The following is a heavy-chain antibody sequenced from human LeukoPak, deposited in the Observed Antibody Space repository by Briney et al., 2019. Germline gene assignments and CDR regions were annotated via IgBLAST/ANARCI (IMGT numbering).Heavy chain of an antibody. CDR3: ARESRGAMDV. Sequence: GGSLRLSCAASGFTFSSYGMHWVRQAPGKGLEWVTLIWYDGSKKYYADSVKGRFTISRDNYKNTLYLQMNSLRAEDTAVYYCARESRGAMDVWGQGTTVTVSS. V-gene: IGHV3-33*01. D-gene: IGHD4-17*01. J-gene: IGHJ6*02. CDR2: IWYDGSKK. CDR1: GFTFSSYG.